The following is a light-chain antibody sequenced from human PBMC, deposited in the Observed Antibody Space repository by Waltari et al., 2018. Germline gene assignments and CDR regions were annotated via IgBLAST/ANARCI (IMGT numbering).Light chain of an antibody. CDR2: DVS. CDR3: SSYTSSSTLEGV. J-gene: IGLJ6*01. V-gene: IGLV2-14*03. CDR1: SSDVGGYNY. Sequence: QSALTQPASVSGSPGQSITISCTGTSSDVGGYNYVSWYQQHPGKAPKLMLYDVSNRPSGVSNRFSGSKSGNTASLTISGLQAEDEADYYCSSYTSSSTLEGVFGSGTKVTVL.